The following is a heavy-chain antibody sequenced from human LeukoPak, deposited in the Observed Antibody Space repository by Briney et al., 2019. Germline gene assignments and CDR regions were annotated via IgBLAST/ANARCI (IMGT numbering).Heavy chain of an antibody. CDR1: GFTFSSYS. Sequence: GGSLRLSCAASGFTFSSYSMNWVGQSPGKGLEWVSSISSSSKYIYYADSVKGRFTISRDKAKNSMYLQMNRLSDEDTDVYYCARGSRTVGAEYSFDYWGQGTLVTVSS. CDR3: ARGSRTVGAEYSFDY. V-gene: IGHV3-21*01. D-gene: IGHD1-26*01. J-gene: IGHJ4*02. CDR2: ISSSSKYI.